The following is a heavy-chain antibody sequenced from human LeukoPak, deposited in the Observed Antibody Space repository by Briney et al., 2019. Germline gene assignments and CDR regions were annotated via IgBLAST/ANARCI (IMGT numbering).Heavy chain of an antibody. CDR1: GYSISSGYY. CDR2: IYHSGST. J-gene: IGHJ4*02. D-gene: IGHD4-11*01. V-gene: IGHV4-38-2*02. CDR3: ARVHSPYFDY. Sequence: SETLSLTCTVSGYSISSGYYWGWIRQPPGKGLEWIGSIYHSGSTYYNPSLKSRVTISVDTSKNQFSLKLSSVTAADTAVYYCARVHSPYFDYWGQGTLVTVSS.